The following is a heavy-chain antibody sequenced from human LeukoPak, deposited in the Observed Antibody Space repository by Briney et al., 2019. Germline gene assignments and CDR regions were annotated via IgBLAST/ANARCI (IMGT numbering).Heavy chain of an antibody. Sequence: SETLSLTCTASGGSISRYYWSWIRQPPGKGLEWIGYIYYSGSTNYNPSLKSRVTISVDTSKNQFSLKLSSVTAADTAVYYCARHNVDTAIFDYWGQGTLVTVSS. V-gene: IGHV4-59*08. D-gene: IGHD5-18*01. CDR1: GGSISRYY. J-gene: IGHJ4*02. CDR2: IYYSGST. CDR3: ARHNVDTAIFDY.